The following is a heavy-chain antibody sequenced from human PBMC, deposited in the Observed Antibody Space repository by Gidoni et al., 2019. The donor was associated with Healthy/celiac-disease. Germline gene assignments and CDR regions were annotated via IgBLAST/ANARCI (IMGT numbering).Heavy chain of an antibody. J-gene: IGHJ4*02. Sequence: QVQLVGTGGGVVQPGGSLRVSCAGSGFTVSSCGMHCVRQAPGKGLEWGAVISYDGSNKYYADSVKGLFTISRDNSNNTLYLQMNSLRAEDTAVYYCARSPGIAAAGPFDSWGQGTLVTVSS. CDR3: ARSPGIAAAGPFDS. V-gene: IGHV3-30*03. CDR2: ISYDGSNK. CDR1: GFTVSSCG. D-gene: IGHD6-13*01.